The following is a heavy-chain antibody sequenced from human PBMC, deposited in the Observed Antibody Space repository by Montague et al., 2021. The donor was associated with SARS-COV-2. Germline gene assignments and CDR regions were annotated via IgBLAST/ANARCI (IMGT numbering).Heavy chain of an antibody. Sequence: SLRLSCAASGFTFSSYSMNWVRQAPGKGLEWVSSISSSSSYIYYADSVKGRFTISRDNAKNSLYLQMNSLRAEDTAVYYSARSPSYYYDSSGCFDYWGQGTLVTVSS. CDR3: ARSPSYYYDSSGCFDY. D-gene: IGHD3-22*01. CDR2: ISSSSSYI. J-gene: IGHJ4*02. V-gene: IGHV3-21*01. CDR1: GFTFSSYS.